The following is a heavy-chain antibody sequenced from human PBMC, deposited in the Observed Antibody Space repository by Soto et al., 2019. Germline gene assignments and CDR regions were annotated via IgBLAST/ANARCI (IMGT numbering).Heavy chain of an antibody. Sequence: GGSLRLSCAASGFAFGSYVMHWVRQAPGKGLEWVAILWYDGSKKYYAESVQGRFTISRDNSKNTLYLQMNSLRAEDTAVYYCARDLDYGADYWGQGTLVTVSS. CDR1: GFAFGSYV. D-gene: IGHD4-17*01. J-gene: IGHJ4*02. CDR2: LWYDGSKK. V-gene: IGHV3-33*01. CDR3: ARDLDYGADY.